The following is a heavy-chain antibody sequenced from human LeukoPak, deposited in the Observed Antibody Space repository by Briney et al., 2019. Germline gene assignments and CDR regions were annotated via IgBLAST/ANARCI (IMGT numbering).Heavy chain of an antibody. CDR2: IYYSGST. D-gene: IGHD3-16*02. Sequence: TSETLSLTCTVSGGSLTSHYWSWIRQPPGKGLEWIGYIYYSGSTNYNPSLKSRVTISVDTSKNQFSLKLSSVTAADTAVYYCARAGYDYVWGSYRPTHYYFDYWGQGTLVTVSS. CDR1: GGSLTSHY. J-gene: IGHJ4*02. CDR3: ARAGYDYVWGSYRPTHYYFDY. V-gene: IGHV4-59*11.